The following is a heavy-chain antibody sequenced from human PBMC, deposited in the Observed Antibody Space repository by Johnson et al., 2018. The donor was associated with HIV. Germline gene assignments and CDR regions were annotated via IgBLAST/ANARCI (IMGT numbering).Heavy chain of an antibody. J-gene: IGHJ3*02. CDR3: TTVGGILGTYAFDI. D-gene: IGHD2-8*02. V-gene: IGHV3-15*01. Sequence: AQLVESGGGVVRPGGSLRLSCAASGFTFINAWMTWVRQSPGKGLEWVGRIKSKTDGGTTDYAAPVKGRFTISRDDSKNTLYLQMNSLKTEDTALYYCTTVGGILGTYAFDIWGQGTMVTVSS. CDR1: GFTFINAW. CDR2: IKSKTDGGTT.